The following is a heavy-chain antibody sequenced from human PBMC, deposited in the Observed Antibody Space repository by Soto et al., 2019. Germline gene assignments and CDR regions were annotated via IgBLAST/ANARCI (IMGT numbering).Heavy chain of an antibody. CDR1: GGSISSYY. CDR2: IYYSGST. CDR3: ARHDHHIWGPAGRNYFDY. J-gene: IGHJ4*02. D-gene: IGHD7-27*01. Sequence: SETLSLTCTVSGGSISSYYWSWIRQPPGKGLEWIGYIYYSGSTNYNPSLKSRVTISVDTSKNQFSLKLSSVTAADTAVYYCARHDHHIWGPAGRNYFDYWGQGTLVTVSS. V-gene: IGHV4-59*08.